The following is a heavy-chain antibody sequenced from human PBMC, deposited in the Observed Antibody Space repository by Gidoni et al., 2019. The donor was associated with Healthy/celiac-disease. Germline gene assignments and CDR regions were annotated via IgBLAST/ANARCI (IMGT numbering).Heavy chain of an antibody. J-gene: IGHJ6*02. CDR3: ASSPRITMVRGVIRVGGMDV. V-gene: IGHV4-34*01. CDR2: INHSGST. CDR1: GGSFRGYY. D-gene: IGHD3-10*01. Sequence: QVQLQQWGAGLLKPSETLSLPCAVYGGSFRGYYWSWIRQPPGKGLEWIGEINHSGSTNYNPSLKSRVTISVDTSKNQFSLKLSSVTAADTAVYYCASSPRITMVRGVIRVGGMDVWGQGTTVTVSS.